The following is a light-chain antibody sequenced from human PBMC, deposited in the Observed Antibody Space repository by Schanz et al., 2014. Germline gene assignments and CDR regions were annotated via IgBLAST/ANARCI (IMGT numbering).Light chain of an antibody. CDR2: DVT. V-gene: IGLV2-8*01. CDR3: SSNGGVNIYV. J-gene: IGLJ1*01. CDR1: SSDVRAYNY. Sequence: QSALTQPPSASGSPGQSVTISCTGTSSDVRAYNYVSWYQQQPGKAPKLLIYDVTKRPSGVPDRFSGSKSGNTASLTVSGLQAEDEADYYCSSNGGVNIYVFGTGTKLTVL.